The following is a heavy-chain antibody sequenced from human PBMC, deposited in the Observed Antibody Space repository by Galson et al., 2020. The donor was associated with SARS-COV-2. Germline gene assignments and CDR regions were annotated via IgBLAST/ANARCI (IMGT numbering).Heavy chain of an antibody. J-gene: IGHJ4*02. Sequence: SETLSLTCAVSGASLSTSNWWNWVRQSPGKGLEWIGEIYHSGSTNYNPSLKTRVTMSVDKSTNQFSLKLNSVTAADTAMYFCARGTTVDTRPIDYWGQGILVTVSS. CDR3: ARGTTVDTRPIDY. V-gene: IGHV4-4*02. CDR2: IYHSGST. D-gene: IGHD4-17*01. CDR1: GASLSTSNW.